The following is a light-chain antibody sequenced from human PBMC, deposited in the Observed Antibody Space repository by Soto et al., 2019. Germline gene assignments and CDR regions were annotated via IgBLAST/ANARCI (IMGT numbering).Light chain of an antibody. V-gene: IGKV3-11*01. CDR3: QQRSNWHT. J-gene: IGKJ5*01. CDR2: DAS. Sequence: EIVLTQSPATLSLSPGERATLSCRASQSVSSYLAWYQQKPGQAPRLLIYDASNRATGIPARFSGSGSGTDFTLTISSLEPEDFAVYYCQQRSNWHTFGQGTRLGD. CDR1: QSVSSY.